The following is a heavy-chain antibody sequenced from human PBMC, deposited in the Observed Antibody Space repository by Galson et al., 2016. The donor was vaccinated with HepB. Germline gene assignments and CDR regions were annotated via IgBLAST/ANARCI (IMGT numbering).Heavy chain of an antibody. V-gene: IGHV4-39*01. Sequence: EPLSLTCTVSADSISNTHYHWGWIRQSPGKGLEWIATIYYTGIPRYNPSLKSRVIISVDLSKNQFSLKLSSVTAADTAVYFCARHESRDGYNPDAFDIWGQGTMVTVSS. CDR3: ARHESRDGYNPDAFDI. J-gene: IGHJ3*02. D-gene: IGHD5-24*01. CDR1: ADSISNTHYH. CDR2: IYYTGIP.